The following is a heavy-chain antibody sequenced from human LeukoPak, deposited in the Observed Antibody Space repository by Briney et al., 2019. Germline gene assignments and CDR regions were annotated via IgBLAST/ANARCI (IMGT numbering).Heavy chain of an antibody. V-gene: IGHV5-51*01. Sequence: GESLQISCQGSGSSFTSYWIGWVRQLPGKGLEWMGIIYPGDSDTRYSPSFQGQVTISADKSISTAYLQWSSLKASDTAMYYCAMTYYYDSSGYYCDYWGQGTLVTVSS. CDR3: AMTYYYDSSGYYCDY. D-gene: IGHD3-22*01. J-gene: IGHJ4*02. CDR1: GSSFTSYW. CDR2: IYPGDSDT.